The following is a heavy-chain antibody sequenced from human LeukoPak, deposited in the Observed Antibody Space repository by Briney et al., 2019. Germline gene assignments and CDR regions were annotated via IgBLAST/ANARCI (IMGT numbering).Heavy chain of an antibody. J-gene: IGHJ4*02. CDR2: IYNSGST. V-gene: IGHV4-59*08. CDR1: GGSISNYY. CDR3: ARRGDGYNLDY. D-gene: IGHD5-24*01. Sequence: PSETLSLTCTVSGGSISNYYWSWIRQPPGKGLEWIGYIYNSGSTNYNPSLKSRVTISVDTSKNQFSLKLSSVTAADTAVYYCARRGDGYNLDYWGQGTLVTVSS.